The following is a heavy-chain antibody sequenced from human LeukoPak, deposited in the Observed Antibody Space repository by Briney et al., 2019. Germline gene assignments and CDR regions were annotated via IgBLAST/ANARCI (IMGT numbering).Heavy chain of an antibody. D-gene: IGHD1-26*01. V-gene: IGHV3-73*01. CDR3: TSGYSGSYYRDY. CDR2: IRSKANSYAT. CDR1: VFTFSGSA. J-gene: IGHJ4*02. Sequence: GGSLKLSCAASVFTFSGSAMHWVRQASGKGLEWVGRIRSKANSYATAYAASVKGRFTISRDDSKNTAYLQMNSLKTEDTAVYYCTSGYSGSYYRDYWGQGTLVSVSS.